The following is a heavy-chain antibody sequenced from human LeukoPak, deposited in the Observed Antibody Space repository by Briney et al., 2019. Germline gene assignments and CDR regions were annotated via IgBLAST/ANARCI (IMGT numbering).Heavy chain of an antibody. Sequence: GASVKVSCKASGYTFTSYGVSWVRQAPGQGLEWMGWISAYNGNTNYAQKLQGRVTMTTDTSTSTAYMELRSLRSDDTAVYYCARVGGDYDTNWFDPWGQGTLVTVSS. CDR3: ARVGGDYDTNWFDP. CDR1: GYTFTSYG. CDR2: ISAYNGNT. J-gene: IGHJ5*02. V-gene: IGHV1-18*01. D-gene: IGHD4-17*01.